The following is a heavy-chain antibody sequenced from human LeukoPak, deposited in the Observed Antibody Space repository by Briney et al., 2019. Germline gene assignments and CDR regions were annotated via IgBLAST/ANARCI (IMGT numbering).Heavy chain of an antibody. CDR3: ARERIQLWLRAGAFDI. V-gene: IGHV3-30-3*01. J-gene: IGHJ3*02. D-gene: IGHD5-18*01. Sequence: GRSLRLSCAASGFTFSSYAMHWVRQAPGKGLGWVAVISYDGSNKYYADSVKGRFTISRDNSKNTLYLQMNSLRAEDTAVYYCARERIQLWLRAGAFDIWGQGTMVTVSS. CDR2: ISYDGSNK. CDR1: GFTFSSYA.